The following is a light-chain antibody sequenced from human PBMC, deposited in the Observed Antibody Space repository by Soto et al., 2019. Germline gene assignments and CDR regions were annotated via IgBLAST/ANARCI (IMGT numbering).Light chain of an antibody. CDR2: YNN. CDR3: AAWDDSLNGVV. CDR1: SSNIGSNT. Sequence: QSVLTQPPSTSGTPGQRVTISCSGVSSNIGSNTVNWYQHLPGTAPKLLIYYNNQRPSGVPDRFSGSRSGTSASLAITGLQSGDDAYYYCAAWDDSLNGVVFGGGTKLTVL. V-gene: IGLV1-44*01. J-gene: IGLJ2*01.